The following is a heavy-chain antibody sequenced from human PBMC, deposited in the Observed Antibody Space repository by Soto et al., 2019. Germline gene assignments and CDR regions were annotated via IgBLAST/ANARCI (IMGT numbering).Heavy chain of an antibody. D-gene: IGHD3-22*01. CDR3: ARKLYYDSSGLWY. V-gene: IGHV3-33*01. J-gene: IGHJ4*02. CDR2: IWYDGSNK. CDR1: GFTFSSYG. Sequence: QVQLVESGGGVVQPGRSLRLSCAASGFTFSSYGMHWVRQAPGKGLEWVAVIWYDGSNKYYADSVKGRFTISRDNSKNTLYLQMNSLRAEDTAVYYCARKLYYDSSGLWYWGQGTLVTVSS.